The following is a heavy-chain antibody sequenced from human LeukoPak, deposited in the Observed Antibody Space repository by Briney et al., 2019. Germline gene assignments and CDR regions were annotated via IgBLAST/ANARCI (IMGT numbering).Heavy chain of an antibody. V-gene: IGHV4-39*01. J-gene: IGHJ4*02. CDR3: ARRRSSGWYWAY. CDR2: IYYSGST. CDR1: GGSISSSSYY. D-gene: IGHD6-19*01. Sequence: SETLSLTCTVSGGSISSSSYYWGWIRQPPGKGLEWIGSIYYSGSTYYNPSLKSRVTISVDTSKSQFSLKLSSVTAADTAVYYCARRRSSGWYWAYWGQGTLVTVSS.